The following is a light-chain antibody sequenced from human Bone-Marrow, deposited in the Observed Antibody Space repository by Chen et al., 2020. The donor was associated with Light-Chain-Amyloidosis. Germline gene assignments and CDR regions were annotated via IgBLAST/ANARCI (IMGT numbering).Light chain of an antibody. CDR1: SSDVGGDNH. V-gene: IGLV2-14*01. CDR2: EVT. Sequence: QSALTQPASVSGSPGQSITISCNGTSSDVGGDNHVSWYQQPPDKAPKLMIYEVTNRPSWVPDRVSGSKSENTASLTISGLQTEDEADYFCSSYTITTTLVFGGGTRVTVL. CDR3: SSYTITTTLV. J-gene: IGLJ1*01.